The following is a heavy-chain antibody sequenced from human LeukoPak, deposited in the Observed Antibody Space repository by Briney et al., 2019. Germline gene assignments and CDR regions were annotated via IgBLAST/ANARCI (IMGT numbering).Heavy chain of an antibody. D-gene: IGHD6-13*01. CDR3: ATSHSSSWYLDY. J-gene: IGHJ4*02. CDR1: GGSISSSNW. CDR2: IYHSGST. Sequence: PSETLSLTCAVSGGSISSSNWWSWVRPPPGKGLECIGEIYHSGSTNYNPSLKSRVTISVDKSKNQFSLKLSSVTAADTAVYYCATSHSSSWYLDYWGQGTLVTVSS. V-gene: IGHV4-4*02.